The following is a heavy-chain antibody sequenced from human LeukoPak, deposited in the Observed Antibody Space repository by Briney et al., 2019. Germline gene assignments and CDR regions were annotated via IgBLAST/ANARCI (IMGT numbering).Heavy chain of an antibody. CDR2: ILPSDSHT. J-gene: IGHJ5*01. CDR3: GLYHFWTCSYYVHS. D-gene: IGHD3/OR15-3a*01. Sequence: GESLKIPCKFSGDRFTSKAKWVAWVRQVPGEGREWIGFILPSDSHTRYSPSSEGQDTSPAAHSIAHAYLQWSSLQASGTAIYCSGLYHFWTCSYYVHSWGQGTQVTRPS. CDR1: GDRFTSKAKW. V-gene: IGHV5-51*01.